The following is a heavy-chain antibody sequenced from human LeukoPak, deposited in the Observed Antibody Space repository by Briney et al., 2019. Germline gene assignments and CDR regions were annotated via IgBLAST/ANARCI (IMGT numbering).Heavy chain of an antibody. CDR3: TRGRAAGD. CDR2: VSPDSGDT. D-gene: IGHD6-19*01. V-gene: IGHV1-8*01. CDR1: GYTFTNND. J-gene: IGHJ4*02. Sequence: ASVKVSCKASGYTFTNNDINWVRQATGQGIEWMGWVSPDSGDTGYAPNFRGRVTMTTDTSINTARMELTSLTSEDTAIYYCTRGRAAGDWGQGTLVTVSS.